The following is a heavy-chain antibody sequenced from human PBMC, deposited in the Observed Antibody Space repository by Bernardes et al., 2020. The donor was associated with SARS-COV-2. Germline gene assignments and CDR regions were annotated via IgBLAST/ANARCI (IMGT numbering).Heavy chain of an antibody. V-gene: IGHV4-59*01. CDR3: ARGSSHDYFDS. CDR1: GGSISPYY. Sequence: ETLSLTCTVSGGSISPYYWSWIRQPPGKGLEWIGYIFYSGSTNFNPSLKGRVTMSVDSSKNQFSLKLTSVTPADTAVYFCARGSSHDYFDSWGQGTLVTVSS. J-gene: IGHJ4*02. CDR2: IFYSGST.